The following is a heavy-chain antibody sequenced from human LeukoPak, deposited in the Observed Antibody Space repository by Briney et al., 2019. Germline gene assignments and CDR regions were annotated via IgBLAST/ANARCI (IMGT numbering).Heavy chain of an antibody. V-gene: IGHV1-2*02. CDR3: ARGPGEYVSSGYDTTSFDY. CDR2: INPNRGGT. Sequence: ASVKVSCKASGYTFTGYYMHWVRQAPGQGLEWMGWINPNRGGTNYAQKFQGRVTMTRDTSLSTAFMELSRLRSDDTAVYYCARGPGEYVSSGYDTTSFDYWGQGTLVTVSS. J-gene: IGHJ4*02. D-gene: IGHD3-22*01. CDR1: GYTFTGYY.